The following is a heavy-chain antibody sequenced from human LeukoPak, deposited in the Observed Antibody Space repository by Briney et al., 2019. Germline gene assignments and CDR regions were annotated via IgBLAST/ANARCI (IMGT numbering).Heavy chain of an antibody. V-gene: IGHV1-2*02. Sequence: ASVKVSCKASGYTFTGYYMHWVRQAPGQGLEWMGWINPNSGGTNYAQKFQGRVTMTRDTSISTAYMELSRLRSDDTAVYYCARDPPGYCTNGVCYTASYYFDYWGQGTLVTVSS. CDR2: INPNSGGT. J-gene: IGHJ4*02. D-gene: IGHD2-8*01. CDR3: ARDPPGYCTNGVCYTASYYFDY. CDR1: GYTFTGYY.